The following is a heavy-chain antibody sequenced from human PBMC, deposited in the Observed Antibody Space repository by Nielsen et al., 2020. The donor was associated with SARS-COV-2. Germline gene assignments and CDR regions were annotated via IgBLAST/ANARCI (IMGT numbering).Heavy chain of an antibody. CDR1: GFTFSSYA. V-gene: IGHV3-30-3*01. CDR3: ARDEGRGWLQLQGLDY. Sequence: GESLKISCAASGFTFSSYAMHWVRQAPGKGLEWVAVISYDGSNKYYADSVKGRFTISRDNSKNTLYLQMNSLRAEDTAVYYCARDEGRGWLQLQGLDYWGQGTLVTVSS. D-gene: IGHD5-24*01. J-gene: IGHJ4*02. CDR2: ISYDGSNK.